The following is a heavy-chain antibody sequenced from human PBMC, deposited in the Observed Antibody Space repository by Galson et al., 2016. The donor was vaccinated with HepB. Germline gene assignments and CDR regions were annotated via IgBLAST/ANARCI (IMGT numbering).Heavy chain of an antibody. CDR1: GFIFKDYA. Sequence: SLRLSCAASGFIFKDYAMHWVRHAPGKGLEWVSSISWNSGSIGYADSVKCRFTISRDNAKNSLYLQMNSLRAEDTAFYYCAQDKASMSVGATNFQHWGQGTLVTVSS. V-gene: IGHV3-9*01. J-gene: IGHJ1*01. CDR3: AQDKASMSVGATNFQH. D-gene: IGHD1-26*01. CDR2: ISWNSGSI.